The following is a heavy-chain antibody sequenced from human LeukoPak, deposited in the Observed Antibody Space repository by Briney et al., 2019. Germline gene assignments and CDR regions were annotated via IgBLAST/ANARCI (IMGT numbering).Heavy chain of an antibody. D-gene: IGHD1-26*01. V-gene: IGHV1-3*01. CDR1: GYTFTSYA. CDR2: INAGNGNT. Sequence: ASVKVSCKASGYTFTSYAIHWVRQAPGQRLEWMGWINAGNGNTKYSQKFQGRVTITADESTSTAYMELSSLRSEDTAVYYCARERVVGASNCFDIWGQGQWSPSLQ. CDR3: ARERVVGASNCFDI. J-gene: IGHJ3*02.